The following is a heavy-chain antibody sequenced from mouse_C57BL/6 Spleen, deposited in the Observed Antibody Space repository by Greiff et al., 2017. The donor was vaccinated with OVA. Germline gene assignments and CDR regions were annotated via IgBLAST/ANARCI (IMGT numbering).Heavy chain of an antibody. CDR2: INPYNGGT. D-gene: IGHD2-3*01. Sequence: EVQLQQSGPVLVKPGASVKMSCKASGFTFTDYYMNWVKQSHGKSLEWIGVINPYNGGTSYNQKFKGKATLTVDKSSSTTYMDINSLTSEDSAVYYGARLDDCYPSHYFDYWGQGTTLTVSS. CDR3: ARLDDCYPSHYFDY. J-gene: IGHJ2*01. V-gene: IGHV1-19*01. CDR1: GFTFTDYY.